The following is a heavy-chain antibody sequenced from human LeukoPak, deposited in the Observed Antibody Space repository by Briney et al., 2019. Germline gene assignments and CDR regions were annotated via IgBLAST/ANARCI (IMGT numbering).Heavy chain of an antibody. CDR1: GFTFSSYA. V-gene: IGHV3-30-3*01. D-gene: IGHD4-17*01. CDR3: AGGDYVNY. CDR2: ISYDGSNK. J-gene: IGHJ4*02. Sequence: GGSLRLSCAASGFTFSSYAMHWVRQAPGKGLKWVAVISYDGSNKYYADSVKGRFTISRDNSKNTLYLQMNSLRAEDTAVYYCAGGDYVNYWGQGTLVTVSS.